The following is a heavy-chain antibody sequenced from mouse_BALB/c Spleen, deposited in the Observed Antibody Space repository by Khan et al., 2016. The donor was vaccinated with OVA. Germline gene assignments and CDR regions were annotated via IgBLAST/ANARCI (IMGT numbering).Heavy chain of an antibody. V-gene: IGHV2-9*02. CDR2: IWAGGRT. J-gene: IGHJ3*01. Sequence: QVQLKQSGPGLVAPSQSLSITCTVSGFSLTSYGVHWVRQPPGKGLEWLGVIWAGGRTNYNSALMSRLSIRTDNSKSQAFLKMKSLQTDDTAMYYCAIAYYYCAWFAYWGQGTLVTVSA. CDR3: AIAYYYCAWFAY. D-gene: IGHD1-1*01. CDR1: GFSLTSYG.